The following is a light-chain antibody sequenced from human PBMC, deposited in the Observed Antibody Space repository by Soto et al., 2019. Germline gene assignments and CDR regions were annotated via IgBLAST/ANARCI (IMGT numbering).Light chain of an antibody. J-gene: IGKJ2*01. CDR3: QQRSNWPPDT. V-gene: IGKV3-11*01. CDR2: DAS. Sequence: EIVLTQSPATLSLSPGERATLSCRASQSVSRYLAWYQQKPGQAPRLLIYDASNRATGIPARFSGSGSGTDFTLTISSLDPEDFAVYYCQQRSNWPPDTFGQGTKLEIK. CDR1: QSVSRY.